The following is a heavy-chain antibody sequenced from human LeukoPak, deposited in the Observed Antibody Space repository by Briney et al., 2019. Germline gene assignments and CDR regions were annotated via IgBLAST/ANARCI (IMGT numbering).Heavy chain of an antibody. J-gene: IGHJ4*02. CDR3: ARQVRGDYACDY. V-gene: IGHV4-61*02. D-gene: IGHD4-17*01. Sequence: PSQTLSLTCTVSGGSISSGSYYWSWIRQPAGKGLEWIGRIYTSGSTNYNPSLKSRVTISVDTSKNQFPLKLSSVTAADTAVYYCARQVRGDYACDYWGQGTLVTVSS. CDR1: GGSISSGSYY. CDR2: IYTSGST.